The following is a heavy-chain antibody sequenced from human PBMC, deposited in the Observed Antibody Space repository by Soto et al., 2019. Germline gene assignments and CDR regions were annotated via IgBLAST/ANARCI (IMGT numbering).Heavy chain of an antibody. J-gene: IGHJ6*02. D-gene: IGHD2-2*01. Sequence: GGSLRLSCAASGFTFSNYAMHWVRQAPGKGLEWVALIAYDGSISYADSVRGRFTISRDNSKNTLYIEMNSLRAEDTAVFYCARGRAIDCSGSSCYFYYVMDVWGQGTTVTVSS. V-gene: IGHV3-30-3*01. CDR3: ARGRAIDCSGSSCYFYYVMDV. CDR2: IAYDGSI. CDR1: GFTFSNYA.